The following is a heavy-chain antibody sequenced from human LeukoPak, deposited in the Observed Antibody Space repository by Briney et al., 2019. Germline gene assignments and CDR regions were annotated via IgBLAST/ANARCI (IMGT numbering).Heavy chain of an antibody. J-gene: IGHJ4*02. V-gene: IGHV3-33*01. Sequence: GGSLRLSCAASGFTFSSYGMHWVRQAPGKGLEWVAVIWYDGSNKYYADSVKGRFTLSRDNAKNSLYLQMNSLRAEDTAVYYCARVGRLQYGDYVAFDYWGQGALVTVSS. D-gene: IGHD4-17*01. CDR3: ARVGRLQYGDYVAFDY. CDR1: GFTFSSYG. CDR2: IWYDGSNK.